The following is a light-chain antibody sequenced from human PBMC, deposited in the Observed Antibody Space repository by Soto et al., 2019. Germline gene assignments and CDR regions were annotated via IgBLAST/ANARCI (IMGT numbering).Light chain of an antibody. CDR2: DAS. V-gene: IGKV3D-20*01. J-gene: IGKJ2*01. Sequence: IVLTQSPATLSLSAGERATLSCGASQSVSSDYLAWYQLTPGLAPRLLIYDASTRATGIPDRFSGSGSGTDFTLNISRLVPEDFTVYYCQHYGSLTTYTFGKRTKLEIK. CDR3: QHYGSLTTYT. CDR1: QSVSSDY.